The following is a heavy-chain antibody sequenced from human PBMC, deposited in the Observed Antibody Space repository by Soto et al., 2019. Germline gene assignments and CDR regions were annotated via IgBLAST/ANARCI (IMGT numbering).Heavy chain of an antibody. J-gene: IGHJ4*02. Sequence: SETLSLTCAVYGGSFSGYYWSWIRQPPGKGLEWIGEINHSGSTNYNPSLKSRVTISVDTSKNQFSLKLSSVTAADTAVYYCARGRSGVFVVVVAATPNYFDYWGQGTLVTVSS. CDR3: ARGRSGVFVVVVAATPNYFDY. CDR1: GGSFSGYY. CDR2: INHSGST. D-gene: IGHD2-15*01. V-gene: IGHV4-34*01.